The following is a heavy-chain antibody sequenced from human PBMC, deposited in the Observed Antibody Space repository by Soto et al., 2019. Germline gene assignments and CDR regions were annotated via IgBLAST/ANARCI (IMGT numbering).Heavy chain of an antibody. CDR2: IYPGDSDT. Sequence: PVESLKISCKGAGYSFTSYWIGWVRQMPWKGLEWIGIIYPGDSDTRYSPSFQGQVTISADKSISTAYLQWSSLKASDTAMYYCARYCSGGSCRYYYGMDVWGQGTTVTVSS. CDR1: GYSFTSYW. D-gene: IGHD2-15*01. CDR3: ARYCSGGSCRYYYGMDV. J-gene: IGHJ6*02. V-gene: IGHV5-51*01.